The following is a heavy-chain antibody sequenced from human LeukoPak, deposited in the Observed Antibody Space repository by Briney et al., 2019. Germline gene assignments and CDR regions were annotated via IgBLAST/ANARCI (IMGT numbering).Heavy chain of an antibody. V-gene: IGHV1-2*02. CDR2: INPNSGGT. J-gene: IGHJ4*02. CDR1: GYTFTGYY. D-gene: IGHD3-9*01. Sequence: ASVKVPCKASGYTFTGYYMHWVRQAPGQGLEWMGWINPNSGGTNYAQKFQGRVTMTRDTSISTAYMELSRLRSDDTAVYYGARDGARYDILTGYGFDYWGQGTLVTVSS. CDR3: ARDGARYDILTGYGFDY.